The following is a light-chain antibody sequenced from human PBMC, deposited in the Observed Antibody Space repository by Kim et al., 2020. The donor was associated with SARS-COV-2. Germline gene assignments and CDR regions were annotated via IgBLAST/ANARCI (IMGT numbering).Light chain of an antibody. V-gene: IGLV1-51*01. Sequence: QFVLTQPPSVSAAPGQRVTISCSGRHSSIGNNYVSWYQQLPGTAPKLLIYDNYRRPSGIPDRFSGSKSGTSATLGITGLQTGDEADYYCGTWDSSLSSYVFGTGTKVTVL. CDR2: DNY. CDR1: HSSIGNNY. CDR3: GTWDSSLSSYV. J-gene: IGLJ1*01.